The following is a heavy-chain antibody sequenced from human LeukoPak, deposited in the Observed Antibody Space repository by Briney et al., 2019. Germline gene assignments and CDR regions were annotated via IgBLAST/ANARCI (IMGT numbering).Heavy chain of an antibody. CDR3: AWIGGYDFWSGYYAYYFDY. Sequence: SETLSLTCAVSGDSISSDGYAWNWIRQPPGKGLEWIGYIYYSGSTYFNPSLKSRVTMSVDTSKNQFSLRLSSVTAADTAVYYCAWIGGYDFWSGYYAYYFDYWGQGTLVTVSS. V-gene: IGHV4-30-4*07. CDR1: GDSISSDGYA. CDR2: IYYSGST. J-gene: IGHJ4*02. D-gene: IGHD3-3*01.